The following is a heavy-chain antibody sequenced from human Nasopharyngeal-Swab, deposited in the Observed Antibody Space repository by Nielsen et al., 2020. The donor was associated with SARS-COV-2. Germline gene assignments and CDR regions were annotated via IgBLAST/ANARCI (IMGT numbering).Heavy chain of an antibody. J-gene: IGHJ3*02. CDR1: GGSFSGYY. D-gene: IGHD2-2*01. V-gene: IGHV4-34*01. CDR3: ARLPLDRWGYCSSTSCYEDAFEI. Sequence: GSLRPSFAVYGGSFSGYYWSGIRQPPGQGREWIGEINHSGSTNYNPSLKSRVTISVDTSKNQFSLKLSSVTAADTAVYYCARLPLDRWGYCSSTSCYEDAFEIWGQGTMVTVSS. CDR2: INHSGST.